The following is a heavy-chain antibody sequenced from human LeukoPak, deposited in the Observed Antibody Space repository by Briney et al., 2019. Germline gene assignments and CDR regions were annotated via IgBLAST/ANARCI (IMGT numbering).Heavy chain of an antibody. CDR1: GFTFSSYA. CDR2: ISGSTDRT. J-gene: IGHJ4*02. Sequence: PGGSLRLSCAASGFTFSSYAMSWVRQAPGKGLEWVSAISGSTDRTYYADSVKGRFTVSRDNSKNTLYLQMNSLRAEDTAVYYCAKGYYDFWSGYYPYYFDYWGQGTLVTVSS. CDR3: AKGYYDFWSGYYPYYFDY. V-gene: IGHV3-23*01. D-gene: IGHD3-3*01.